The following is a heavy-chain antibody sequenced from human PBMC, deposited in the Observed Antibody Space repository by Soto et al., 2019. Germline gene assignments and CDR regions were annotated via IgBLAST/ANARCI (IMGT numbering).Heavy chain of an antibody. D-gene: IGHD3-3*01. V-gene: IGHV1-69*01. CDR1: GGTFSSYA. J-gene: IGHJ5*02. Sequence: QVQLVQSGAEVKKPGSSVKVSCKASGGTFSSYAISWVRQAPGQGLEWMGGIIPIFGTANYAQKFQGRVTITADESTSTAYMELSSLTSEDTAVYYCARGRDYAFWNGLTWFDPWGQGTLVTVSS. CDR3: ARGRDYAFWNGLTWFDP. CDR2: IIPIFGTA.